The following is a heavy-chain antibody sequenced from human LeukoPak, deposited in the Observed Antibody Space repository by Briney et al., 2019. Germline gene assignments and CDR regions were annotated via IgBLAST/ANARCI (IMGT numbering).Heavy chain of an antibody. CDR1: GGSFSNYY. Sequence: SETLSLTCSVSGGSFSNYYWIWVRQPPGKGLECIGYMHDSGISDYNPSLKSRVTISLDASKSQFSLKLSSVTAADTAVYYCASMVRGAPYWYGVDVWGQGTTVTVCS. D-gene: IGHD3-10*01. J-gene: IGHJ6*02. CDR3: ASMVRGAPYWYGVDV. V-gene: IGHV4-59*01. CDR2: MHDSGIS.